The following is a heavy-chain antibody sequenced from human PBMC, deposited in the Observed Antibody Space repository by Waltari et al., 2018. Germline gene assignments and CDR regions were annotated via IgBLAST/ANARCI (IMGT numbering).Heavy chain of an antibody. CDR1: SGEW. CDR3: ARDRGRGIYLDS. V-gene: IGHV4-4*02. Sequence: SGEWWSWDRQPPEKGLGWIGKIQRSGRTNYNPSLESRVTISIDMSNNHFSLKVTSTTAADTAVYYCARDRGRGIYLDSWGRGTLVTVSP. D-gene: IGHD2-15*01. CDR2: IQRSGRT. J-gene: IGHJ4*02.